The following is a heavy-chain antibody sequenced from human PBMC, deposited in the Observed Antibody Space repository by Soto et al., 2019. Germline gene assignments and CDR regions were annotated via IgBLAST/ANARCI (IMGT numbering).Heavy chain of an antibody. CDR1: GGTFRTYA. V-gene: IGHV1-69*12. Sequence: QVQLLQSGAEVKKPGSSVRVSCEASGGTFRTYAISWVRQAPGQGLEWMGEIIPIFGTVNYAQKFQGRVTITADXPXTXGXLELRSLRSEDTAVYYCAKGAVAGTPTSYYYYGMDVWGQGTTVTVSS. D-gene: IGHD6-19*01. J-gene: IGHJ6*02. CDR3: AKGAVAGTPTSYYYYGMDV. CDR2: IIPIFGTV.